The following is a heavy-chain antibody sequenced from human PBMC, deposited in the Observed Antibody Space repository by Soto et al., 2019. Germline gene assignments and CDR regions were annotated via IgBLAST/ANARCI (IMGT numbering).Heavy chain of an antibody. J-gene: IGHJ6*02. D-gene: IGHD3-3*01. CDR2: ISGSGGST. V-gene: IGHV3-23*01. Sequence: GGSLRLSCAASGFTFSSYAMSWVRQAPGKGLEWVSAISGSGGSTYYADSVKGRFTTSRDNSKNTLYLQMNSLRAEDTAVYYCAKSSRDFWSGYYYYYGMDVWGQGTTVTVSS. CDR3: AKSSRDFWSGYYYYYGMDV. CDR1: GFTFSSYA.